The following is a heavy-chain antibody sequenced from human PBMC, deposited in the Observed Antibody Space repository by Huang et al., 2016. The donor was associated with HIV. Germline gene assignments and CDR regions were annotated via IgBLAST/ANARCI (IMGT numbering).Heavy chain of an antibody. CDR3: ARILMYYNSSGYGFDY. V-gene: IGHV4-34*01. D-gene: IGHD3-22*01. Sequence: QVQLQQWGAGLLKPSETLSLTCAVYGGSFSGYYWSWIRQPPGKGLARIGEINHSGGTNSNPSPKIRVTISVDTSKNQFALKLSSGTAADTAVYYFARILMYYNSSGYGFDYWGQGTLVTVSS. CDR1: GGSFSGYY. J-gene: IGHJ4*02. CDR2: INHSGGT.